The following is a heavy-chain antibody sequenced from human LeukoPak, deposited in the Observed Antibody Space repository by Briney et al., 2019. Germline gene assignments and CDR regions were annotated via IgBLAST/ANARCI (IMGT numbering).Heavy chain of an antibody. CDR2: INHSGST. D-gene: IGHD2-2*01. V-gene: IGHV4-34*01. CDR1: GGSFSGYY. Sequence: PSETLSLTCAVYGGSFSGYYWSWIRQPPGKGLEWIGEINHSGSTYYNPSLKSRVTISVDTSKNQFSLKLSSVTAADTAVYYCARHNRSVVPAASPKRCGAFDIWGQGTMVTVSS. CDR3: ARHNRSVVPAASPKRCGAFDI. J-gene: IGHJ3*02.